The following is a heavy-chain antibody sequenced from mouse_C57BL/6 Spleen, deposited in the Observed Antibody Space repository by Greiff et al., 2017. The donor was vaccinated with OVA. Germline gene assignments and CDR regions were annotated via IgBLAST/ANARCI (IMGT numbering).Heavy chain of an antibody. CDR3: TTSDSSGYGDY. CDR1: GFNIKDDY. CDR2: IDPENGDT. V-gene: IGHV14-4*01. J-gene: IGHJ4*01. D-gene: IGHD3-2*02. Sequence: EVQLQQSGAELVRPGASVKLSCTASGFNIKDDYMHWVKQRPEQGLEWIGWIDPENGDTEYASKFQGKATITADTSSNTAYLQLSSLTSEDTAVYYCTTSDSSGYGDYWGQGTSVTVSS.